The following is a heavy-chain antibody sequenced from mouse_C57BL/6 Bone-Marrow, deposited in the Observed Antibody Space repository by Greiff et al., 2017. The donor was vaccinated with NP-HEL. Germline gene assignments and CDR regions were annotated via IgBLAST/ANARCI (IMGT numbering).Heavy chain of an antibody. CDR1: GYAFSSSW. CDR2: IYPGDGDT. D-gene: IGHD2-2*01. CDR3: ALWLRRLFDY. V-gene: IGHV1-82*01. J-gene: IGHJ2*01. Sequence: QVQLQQSGPELVKPGASVKISCKASGYAFSSSWMNWVKQRPGKGLEWIGRIYPGDGDTNYNGKFKGKATLTADKSSSTAYMQLSSLTSEDSAVYFCALWLRRLFDYWGQGTTRTVSS.